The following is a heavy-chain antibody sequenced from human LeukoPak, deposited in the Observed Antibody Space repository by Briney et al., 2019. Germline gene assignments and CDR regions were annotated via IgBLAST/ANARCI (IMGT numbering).Heavy chain of an antibody. V-gene: IGHV1-8*03. Sequence: ASVKVFCKASGYTFTSYDINWVRQACGQGREWMGWTNPNSSHTGHGQKCQGRVTITRNTPISTTYMELSSLRSEDTGVYYCARAPITMMEGWWGFDPWGQGTLVTVSS. CDR3: ARAPITMMEGWWGFDP. J-gene: IGHJ5*02. CDR2: TNPNSSHT. D-gene: IGHD3-22*01. CDR1: GYTFTSYD.